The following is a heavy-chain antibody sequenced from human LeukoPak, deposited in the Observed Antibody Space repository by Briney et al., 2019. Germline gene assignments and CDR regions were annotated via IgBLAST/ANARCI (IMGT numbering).Heavy chain of an antibody. Sequence: SETLSLTCTVSGGSISSYYWSWIRQPAGKGLEWIGRIYTSGSTNYNPSLKSRLTISLDTSKNQFSLKLTSLTAADTAIYYCAKPYQQLLWDYFDPWGQGKLVTVSS. CDR1: GGSISSYY. V-gene: IGHV4-4*07. CDR3: AKPYQQLLWDYFDP. D-gene: IGHD3-16*01. J-gene: IGHJ5*02. CDR2: IYTSGST.